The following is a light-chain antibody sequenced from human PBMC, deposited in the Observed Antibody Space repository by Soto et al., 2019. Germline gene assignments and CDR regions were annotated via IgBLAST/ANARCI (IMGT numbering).Light chain of an antibody. J-gene: IGKJ1*01. CDR2: DAS. CDR1: QSVNSD. CDR3: QQYKTWPPET. V-gene: IGKV3-15*01. Sequence: IVIAQSPATLSVSPGERATLSCRASQSVNSDLAWYQQKPGQAPRLLIYDASTRATGIPARFSGSGSGTEFTLSISSLQSEDFAVYYCQQYKTWPPETFGQGTKVDIK.